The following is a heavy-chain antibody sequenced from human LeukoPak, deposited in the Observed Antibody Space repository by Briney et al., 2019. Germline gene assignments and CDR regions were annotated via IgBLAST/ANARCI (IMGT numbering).Heavy chain of an antibody. D-gene: IGHD6-13*01. CDR2: IYYSGST. CDR3: ARVAGSSWYLRNWFDP. V-gene: IGHV4-39*07. J-gene: IGHJ5*02. CDR1: GGSISSSSYY. Sequence: PSETLSLTCTVSGGSISSSSYYWGWIRQPPGKGLEWIGSIYYSGSTYYNPSLKSRVTISVDTSKNQFSLKLSSVAAADTAVYYCARVAGSSWYLRNWFDPWGQGTLVTVSS.